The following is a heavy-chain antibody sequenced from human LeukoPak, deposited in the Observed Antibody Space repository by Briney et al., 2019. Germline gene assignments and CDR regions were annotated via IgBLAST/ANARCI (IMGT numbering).Heavy chain of an antibody. J-gene: IGHJ4*02. CDR3: AKVAPPTFRRPGIAVAGYFDY. Sequence: GGSLRLSCAASGFTFSSYAMSWVRQAPGKGLEWVSAISGSGGSTYYADSVKGRFTISRDNSKNTLYLQMNSLRAEDTAVYYCAKVAPPTFRRPGIAVAGYFDYWGQGTLVTVSS. V-gene: IGHV3-23*01. CDR1: GFTFSSYA. CDR2: ISGSGGST. D-gene: IGHD6-19*01.